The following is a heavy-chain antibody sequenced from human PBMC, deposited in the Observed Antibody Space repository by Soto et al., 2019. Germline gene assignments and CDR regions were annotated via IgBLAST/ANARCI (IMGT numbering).Heavy chain of an antibody. CDR2: IGTAGDT. CDR3: ARGYCSSTICYRGMDV. Sequence: EVQLVESGGGLVQPGGSLRLSCAASGFTFSSYDMHWVRQATGKGLEWVSAIGTAGDTYYPGSVKGRFTISRENAKNSLYLQMNSLRAEDTAVYYCARGYCSSTICYRGMDVWGQGTTVTVSS. D-gene: IGHD2-2*01. CDR1: GFTFSSYD. J-gene: IGHJ6*02. V-gene: IGHV3-13*01.